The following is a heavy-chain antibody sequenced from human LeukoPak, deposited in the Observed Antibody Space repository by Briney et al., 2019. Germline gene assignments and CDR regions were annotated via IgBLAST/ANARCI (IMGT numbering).Heavy chain of an antibody. J-gene: IGHJ4*02. D-gene: IGHD6-19*01. CDR2: IITYTVYS. CDR1: VYTVTSSG. CDR3: ANNSSGGFSDH. Sequence: ASVKVSRKASVYTVTSSGISWVRQAPGQGLEWMGCIITYTVYSKYVQNLQGRVTMTADTSANTPYMELSRLRSKDTAVYHCANNSSGGFSDHWGREPRVSVSS. V-gene: IGHV1-18*01.